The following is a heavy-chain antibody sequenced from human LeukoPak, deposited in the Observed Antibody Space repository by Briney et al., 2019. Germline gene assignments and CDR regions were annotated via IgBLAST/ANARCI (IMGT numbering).Heavy chain of an antibody. D-gene: IGHD2-15*01. J-gene: IGHJ4*02. CDR2: IWYDGSNK. V-gene: IGHV3-33*06. CDR1: GFTFSSYG. CDR3: AKGGDIVVVVAATRFDY. Sequence: PGRSLRLSCAASGFTFSSYGMHWVRQAPGKGLEWVAVIWYDGSNKYYADSVKRRFTISRDNSKNTLYLQMNSLRAEDTAVYYCAKGGDIVVVVAATRFDYWGQGTLVTVSS.